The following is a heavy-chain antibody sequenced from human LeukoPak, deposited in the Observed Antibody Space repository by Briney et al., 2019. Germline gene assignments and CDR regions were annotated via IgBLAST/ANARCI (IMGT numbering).Heavy chain of an antibody. CDR3: ARLYYYGSGGYQNWLDP. CDR2: INPNSGGT. Sequence: ASVKVSCKASGYTFTGYYMHWVRQAPGQGLEWMGWINPNSGGTNYTQNFQGRVTMTTDTSTSTAYMDLRSLRSDDTAVYYCARLYYYGSGGYQNWLDPWGQGTLITVSS. V-gene: IGHV1-2*02. J-gene: IGHJ5*02. D-gene: IGHD3-22*01. CDR1: GYTFTGYY.